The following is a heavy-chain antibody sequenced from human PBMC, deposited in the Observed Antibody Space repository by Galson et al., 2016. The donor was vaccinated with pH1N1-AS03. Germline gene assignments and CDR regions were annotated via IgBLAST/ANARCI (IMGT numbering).Heavy chain of an antibody. D-gene: IGHD1-26*01. CDR2: IKEDGSEK. CDR3: VRPSSGSFRY. J-gene: IGHJ4*02. CDR1: GFTFSSYW. V-gene: IGHV3-7*01. Sequence: SLRLSCAASGFTFSSYWMSWVRQAPGKGLEWVANIKEDGSEKYYVDSVKGRFSISRDNAKNSLYLQMSALRPEDTAVYYCVRPSSGSFRYWGPGTLVTVSS.